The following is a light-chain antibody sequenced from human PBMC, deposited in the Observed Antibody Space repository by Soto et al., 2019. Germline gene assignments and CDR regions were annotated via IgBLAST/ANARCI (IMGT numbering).Light chain of an antibody. CDR2: KAS. V-gene: IGKV1-5*03. CDR1: QSITNW. J-gene: IGKJ1*01. Sequence: DIQMTQSPSTLSASVGDRVTITCRASQSITNWLAWYQQKPGKAPNLLIYKASSLESGVPSRFSGSGSGTAFTLTITSLQPDDFATYYCQQYNSYSETFGQGTKVEIK. CDR3: QQYNSYSET.